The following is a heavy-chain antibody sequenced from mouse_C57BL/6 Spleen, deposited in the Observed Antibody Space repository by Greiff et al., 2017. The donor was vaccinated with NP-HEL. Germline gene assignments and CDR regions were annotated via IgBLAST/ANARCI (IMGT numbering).Heavy chain of an antibody. CDR3: ARGTVVANWYFDV. CDR1: GFTFSSYG. Sequence: EVHLVESGGDLVKPGGSLKLSCAASGFTFSSYGMSWVRQTPDKRLEWVATISSGGSYTYYPDSVKGRFTISRDNAKNTLYLQMSSLKSEDTAMYYCARGTVVANWYFDVWGTGTTVTVSS. D-gene: IGHD1-1*01. CDR2: ISSGGSYT. V-gene: IGHV5-6*01. J-gene: IGHJ1*03.